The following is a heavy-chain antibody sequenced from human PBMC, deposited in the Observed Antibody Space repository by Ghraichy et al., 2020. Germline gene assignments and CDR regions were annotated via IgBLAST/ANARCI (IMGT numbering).Heavy chain of an antibody. CDR3: ARGRRGLHYYYGMDV. Sequence: SETLSLTCAVYGGSFSGYYWSWIRQPPGKGLEWIGEINHSGSTNYNPSLKSRVTISVDTSKNQFSLKLSSVTAADTAVYYCARGRRGLHYYYGMDVWGQGTMVTVSS. J-gene: IGHJ6*02. CDR1: GGSFSGYY. D-gene: IGHD2-15*01. CDR2: INHSGST. V-gene: IGHV4-34*01.